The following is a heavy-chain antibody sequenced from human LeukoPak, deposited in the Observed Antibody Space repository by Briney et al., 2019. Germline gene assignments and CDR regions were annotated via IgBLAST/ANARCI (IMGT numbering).Heavy chain of an antibody. CDR1: GFTFSSYS. CDR3: ARDPDSGSYSSFDY. V-gene: IGHV3-21*01. D-gene: IGHD1-26*01. CDR2: ISSSSSYI. Sequence: AGGSLRLSCAASGFTFSSYSMNWVRQAPGKGLEWVSSISSSSSYIYYADSVKARFTISRDNAKNSLYLQMNSLRAEDTAVYYCARDPDSGSYSSFDYWGQGTLVTVSS. J-gene: IGHJ4*02.